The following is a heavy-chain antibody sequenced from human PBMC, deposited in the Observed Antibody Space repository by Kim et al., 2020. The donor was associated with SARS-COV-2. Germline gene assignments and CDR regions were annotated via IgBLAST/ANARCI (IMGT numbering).Heavy chain of an antibody. Sequence: DSVKGRFTISRDNAKNSLYLQMNSLRAEDTAVYYCARVSIDSSGFSAFDIWGQGTMVTVSS. V-gene: IGHV3-21*01. J-gene: IGHJ3*02. D-gene: IGHD3-22*01. CDR3: ARVSIDSSGFSAFDI.